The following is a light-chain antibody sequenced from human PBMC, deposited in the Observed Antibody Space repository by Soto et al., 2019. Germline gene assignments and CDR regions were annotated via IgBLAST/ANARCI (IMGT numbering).Light chain of an antibody. CDR3: QQYYSYPWT. CDR2: AAS. V-gene: IGKV1-8*01. J-gene: IGKJ1*01. CDR1: QGISSY. Sequence: ASVVTRSPSSFSSSTGDRVTITCRASQGISSYLAWYQQKPGKAPRLLIYAASTLQSGVPSRFSGSGSGTDLTLTISCLQSEDFATYYCQQYYSYPWTFGQGTKVDIK.